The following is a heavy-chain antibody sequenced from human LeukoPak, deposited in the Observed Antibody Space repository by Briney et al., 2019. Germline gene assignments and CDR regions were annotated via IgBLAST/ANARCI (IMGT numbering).Heavy chain of an antibody. V-gene: IGHV4-59*01. J-gene: IGHJ6*02. D-gene: IGHD3-9*01. Sequence: SETPALTCTVSGGSISNSYWSWIRLSPGKGLEWIGYISYNGSPDYSPSLKSRVTISSDTTKNQFFLIMRSVTAADTAVYYCARDHWLLSSKTWYYYGLDVWGQGTTVTVSS. CDR2: ISYNGSP. CDR3: ARDHWLLSSKTWYYYGLDV. CDR1: GGSISNSY.